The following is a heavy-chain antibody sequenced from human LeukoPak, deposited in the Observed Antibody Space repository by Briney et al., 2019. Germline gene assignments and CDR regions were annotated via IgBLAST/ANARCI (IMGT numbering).Heavy chain of an antibody. Sequence: SVKVSCKASGGTFSSYAISWVRQAPGQGLEWMGRIIPILGIANYAQKFQGRVTITADKSTSTAYMELSSLRSEDTAMYYCPKVYDTYFDYWAQGTLVTVSS. CDR3: PKVYDTYFDY. CDR2: IIPILGIA. CDR1: GGTFSSYA. D-gene: IGHD5/OR15-5a*01. J-gene: IGHJ4*02. V-gene: IGHV1-69*04.